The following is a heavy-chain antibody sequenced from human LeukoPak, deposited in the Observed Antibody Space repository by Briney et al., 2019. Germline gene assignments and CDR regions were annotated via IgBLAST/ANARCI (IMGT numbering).Heavy chain of an antibody. Sequence: PGGSLRLSCAASGFTFSSYGMHWVRQAPGKGLEWVAVISYDGSNKYYADSVKGRFTISRDNSKNTLYLQMNSLRAEDTAVYYCARGGAVAGTRRVKDYYFDYWGQGTLVTVSS. V-gene: IGHV3-30*03. D-gene: IGHD6-19*01. J-gene: IGHJ4*02. CDR1: GFTFSSYG. CDR3: ARGGAVAGTRRVKDYYFDY. CDR2: ISYDGSNK.